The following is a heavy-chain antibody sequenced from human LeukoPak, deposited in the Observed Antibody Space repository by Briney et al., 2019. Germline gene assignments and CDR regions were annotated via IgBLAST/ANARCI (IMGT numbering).Heavy chain of an antibody. CDR1: GGTFSSYA. V-gene: IGHV1-18*01. J-gene: IGHJ4*02. CDR2: ISAYNGNT. CDR3: ARAPYYYDSSGYPEN. D-gene: IGHD3-22*01. Sequence: EASVKVSCKASGGTFSSYAISWVRQAPGQGLEWMGWISAYNGNTNYAQKLQGRVTMTTDTSTSTAYMELRSLRSDDTAVYYCARAPYYYDSSGYPENWGQGTLVTVSS.